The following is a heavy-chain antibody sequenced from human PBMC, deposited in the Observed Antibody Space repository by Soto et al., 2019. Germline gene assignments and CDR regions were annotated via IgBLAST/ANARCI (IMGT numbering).Heavy chain of an antibody. CDR3: ASDVGVLWFGELSGPYYFDY. Sequence: QVQLVQSGAEVKKPGASVKVSCKASGYTFTSYGISWVRQAPGQGLEWMGWISAYNGNTNYAQKLQGRVTMTTDTSTSTAYMELRSLRADDTAVYYCASDVGVLWFGELSGPYYFDYWGQGTLVTVSS. D-gene: IGHD3-10*01. J-gene: IGHJ4*02. V-gene: IGHV1-18*01. CDR2: ISAYNGNT. CDR1: GYTFTSYG.